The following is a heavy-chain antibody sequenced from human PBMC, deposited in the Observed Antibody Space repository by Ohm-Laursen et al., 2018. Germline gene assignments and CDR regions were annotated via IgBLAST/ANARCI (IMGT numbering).Heavy chain of an antibody. J-gene: IGHJ4*02. V-gene: IGHV3-21*01. CDR1: GFTFSDYS. D-gene: IGHD3-3*01. CDR3: ASRFWSGFGGGIDY. CDR2: ISSKSRFI. Sequence: SLRLSCSASGFTFSDYSMNWVRQAPGKGLEWISSISSKSRFIYNADSLKGRFTISRDNAQNSVYLQMNSLRVEDTAVYYCASRFWSGFGGGIDYWGQGTLVTVSS.